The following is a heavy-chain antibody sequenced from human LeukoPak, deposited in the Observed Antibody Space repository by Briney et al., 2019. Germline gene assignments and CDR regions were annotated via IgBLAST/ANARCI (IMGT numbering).Heavy chain of an antibody. V-gene: IGHV3-74*01. CDR3: AREGAIPLDGFDM. CDR1: GLSFGSHW. J-gene: IGHJ3*02. Sequence: GGSLRLSCAASGLSFGSHWMHCVRQPPGKGLVWVSRINSDGSSTSYADSVKGRFTISRDNAKNTLYLQMNSLRAEDTAVYYCAREGAIPLDGFDMWGQGTMVTVSS. D-gene: IGHD2-21*01. CDR2: INSDGSST.